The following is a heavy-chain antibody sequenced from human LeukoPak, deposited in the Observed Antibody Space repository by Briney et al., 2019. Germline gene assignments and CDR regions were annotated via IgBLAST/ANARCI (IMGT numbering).Heavy chain of an antibody. D-gene: IGHD3-10*01. J-gene: IGHJ2*01. V-gene: IGHV4-61*05. CDR1: GGSISSSSYY. CDR3: ARWFGENL. Sequence: SETLSLTCTVSGGSISSSSYYWGWIRQPPGKGLEWIGYIYYSGSTNYNPSLKSRVTISEDTSKTQSSLKLSSVTAADTAVYYCARWFGENLWGRGTLVTVPS. CDR2: IYYSGST.